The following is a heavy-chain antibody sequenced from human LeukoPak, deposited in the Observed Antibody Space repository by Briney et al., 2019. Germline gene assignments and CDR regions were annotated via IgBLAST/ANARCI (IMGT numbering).Heavy chain of an antibody. CDR3: GYGSGSQNPYYFDY. CDR1: GGSISSGDYY. CDR2: IYYSGGT. D-gene: IGHD3-10*01. V-gene: IGHV4-30-4*01. J-gene: IGHJ4*02. Sequence: PSQTLSLTCTVSGGSISSGDYYWSWIRQPPGKGLEWIGYIYYSGGTYYNPSLKSRATISVDTSKNQFSLKLSSVTAADTAVYYCGYGSGSQNPYYFDYWGQGTLVTVSS.